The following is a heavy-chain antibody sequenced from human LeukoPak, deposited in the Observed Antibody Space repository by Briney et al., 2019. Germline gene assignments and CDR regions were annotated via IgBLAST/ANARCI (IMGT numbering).Heavy chain of an antibody. CDR1: GFTFSSYW. CDR2: INSDGSIT. D-gene: IGHD5-12*01. V-gene: IGHV3-74*01. CDR3: ARVRATFSPHFDN. Sequence: GGSLRPSCAASGFTFSSYWMHWVCQAPGKGLMWVSRINSDGSITNYADSVKGRFTISRDNAKNTLYLQMNSLRAEDTAVYYCARVRATFSPHFDNWGQGTLVTVSS. J-gene: IGHJ4*02.